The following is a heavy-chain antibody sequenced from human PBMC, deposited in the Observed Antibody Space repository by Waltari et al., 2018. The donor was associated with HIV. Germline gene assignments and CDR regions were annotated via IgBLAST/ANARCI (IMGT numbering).Heavy chain of an antibody. CDR3: ARGGITMVRYYGMDV. J-gene: IGHJ6*02. Sequence: QVQLQESGPGLVKPSQTLSLTCTVSGGSISSGSYYWSWIRQPAGKGLEWIGRIYTSGSTNYNPSLKSRVTISVDTSKNQFSLKLSSVTAADTAVYYCARGGITMVRYYGMDVWGQGTTVTVSS. D-gene: IGHD3-10*01. CDR1: GGSISSGSYY. V-gene: IGHV4-61*02. CDR2: IYTSGST.